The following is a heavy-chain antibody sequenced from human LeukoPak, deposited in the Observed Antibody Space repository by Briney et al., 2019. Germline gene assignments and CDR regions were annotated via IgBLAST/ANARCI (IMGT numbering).Heavy chain of an antibody. D-gene: IGHD6-13*01. CDR1: GGTFSSYA. Sequence: SVKVSCKASGGTFSSYAISWVRQPPGQGLEWMGGSIPIFGTANYAKKCQGRVTITTNESTSTAYMELSSMRSEDTAVYYCASPPGLYSSRGRQFDYWGQGTLVTVSS. J-gene: IGHJ4*02. CDR2: SIPIFGTA. CDR3: ASPPGLYSSRGRQFDY. V-gene: IGHV1-69*05.